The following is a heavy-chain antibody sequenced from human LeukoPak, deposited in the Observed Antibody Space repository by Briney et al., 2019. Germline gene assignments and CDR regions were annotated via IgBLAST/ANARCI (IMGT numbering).Heavy chain of an antibody. J-gene: IGHJ4*02. Sequence: PSETLSLTCTASGGSISSYYWSWIRHPPGKGLEWIGYIYYSGSTNYNPSLKSRVTISVDTSKNQFSLKLSSVTAADTAVYYCARDYGSGSYDIAVTHWGQGTLVTVSS. CDR2: IYYSGST. CDR1: GGSISSYY. D-gene: IGHD3-10*01. V-gene: IGHV4-59*12. CDR3: ARDYGSGSYDIAVTH.